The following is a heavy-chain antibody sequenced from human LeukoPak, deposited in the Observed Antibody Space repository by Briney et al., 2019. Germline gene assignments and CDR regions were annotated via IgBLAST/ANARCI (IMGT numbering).Heavy chain of an antibody. Sequence: GGSLRLSCAASGFTFSSYEMNWVRQAPGKGLEWVSYILNSGTTTYYADSVKGRFTISRDNAKNSLYLQMNSLIAEDTGVYYCARDPPDYWGQGILVTVSS. V-gene: IGHV3-48*03. CDR3: ARDPPDY. CDR2: ILNSGTTT. CDR1: GFTFSSYE. J-gene: IGHJ4*02.